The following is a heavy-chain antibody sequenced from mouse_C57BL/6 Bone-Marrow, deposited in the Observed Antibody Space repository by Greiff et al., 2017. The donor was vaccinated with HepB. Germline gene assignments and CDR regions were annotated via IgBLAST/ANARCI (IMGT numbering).Heavy chain of an antibody. CDR1: GYTFTEYT. CDR2: FYPGSGSI. CDR3: ARHEDRDYGNFAWFAY. D-gene: IGHD2-1*01. J-gene: IGHJ3*01. V-gene: IGHV1-62-2*01. Sequence: VKLQESGAELVKPGASVKLSCKASGYTFTEYTIHWVKQRSGQGLEWIGWFYPGSGSIKYNEKFKDKATLTADKSSSTVYMELSRLTSEDSAVYFCARHEDRDYGNFAWFAYWGQGTLVTVSA.